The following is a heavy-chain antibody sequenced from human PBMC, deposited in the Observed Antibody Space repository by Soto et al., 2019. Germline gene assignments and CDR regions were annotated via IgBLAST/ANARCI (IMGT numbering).Heavy chain of an antibody. CDR1: GLSVSTNF. J-gene: IGHJ6*01. CDR2: IYSGGKT. Sequence: QLVESGGGLIQPVESLKLSCAASGLSVSTNFMSWVRQAPGKGLEWLAVIYSGGKTFYADSVKGRFTISKDNSTNTRSLQMNSLRAEDPAVYYCTRDAPGERPYYFSDYGMDVWGQGTTVTVSS. CDR3: TRDAPGERPYYFSDYGMDV. V-gene: IGHV3-53*01.